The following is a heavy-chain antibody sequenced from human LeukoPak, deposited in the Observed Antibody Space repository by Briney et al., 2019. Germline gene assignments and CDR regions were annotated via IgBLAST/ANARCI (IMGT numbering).Heavy chain of an antibody. J-gene: IGHJ5*02. CDR3: AKDHGGWSRDL. Sequence: PGGSLRLSCEASGFIFSGYTMNWVRQAPGKGLEWVSSISSSSSFIYYADSVKGRFTISRDNAKNSLYLQMNSLRAEDTAVYYCAKDHGGWSRDLWGQGTLVTVSS. D-gene: IGHD6-19*01. CDR2: ISSSSSFI. V-gene: IGHV3-21*04. CDR1: GFIFSGYT.